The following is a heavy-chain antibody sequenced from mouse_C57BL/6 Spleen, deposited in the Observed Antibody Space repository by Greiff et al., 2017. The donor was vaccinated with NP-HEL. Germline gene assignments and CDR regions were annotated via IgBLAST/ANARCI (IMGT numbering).Heavy chain of an antibody. CDR3: AHDGYDYYAMDY. CDR1: GFNIKDYY. D-gene: IGHD2-3*01. J-gene: IGHJ4*01. Sequence: DVKLQESGAELVKPGASVKLSCTASGFNIKDYYMHWVKQRTEQGLEWIGRIDPEDGKTKDAPKFQGKATITADTSSNTAYLQLSSLTSEDTAVYYCAHDGYDYYAMDYWGQGTSVTVSS. V-gene: IGHV14-2*01. CDR2: IDPEDGKT.